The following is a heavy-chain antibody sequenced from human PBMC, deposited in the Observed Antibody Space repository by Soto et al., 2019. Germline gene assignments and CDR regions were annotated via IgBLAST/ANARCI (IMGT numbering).Heavy chain of an antibody. Sequence: QVQLVQSGAEEKKPGASVKVSCKASGYTFTSYAMHWVRQAPGQRLEWMGWINAGNGNTKYSQKSQGRVTITRDTSASTAYMELSSLRSEDTAVYYCARSPGGPMTPGDYWGQGTLVTVSS. V-gene: IGHV1-3*05. CDR3: ARSPGGPMTPGDY. CDR2: INAGNGNT. D-gene: IGHD3-10*01. CDR1: GYTFTSYA. J-gene: IGHJ4*02.